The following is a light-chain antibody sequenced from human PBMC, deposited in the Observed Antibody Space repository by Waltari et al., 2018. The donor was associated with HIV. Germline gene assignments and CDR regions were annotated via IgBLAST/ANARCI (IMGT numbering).Light chain of an antibody. CDR3: SSYISTTTL. CDR1: SSDIGHYKY. J-gene: IGLJ1*01. Sequence: QSAPTQPASVSGSPGQSITISCTGTSSDIGHYKYVPWYQQSPGQAPKLMIDEVSNRPSGVSNRFSGSKSGNTASLTISGLQAEDEADYYCSSYISTTTLFGTGTKVTVL. CDR2: EVS. V-gene: IGLV2-14*01.